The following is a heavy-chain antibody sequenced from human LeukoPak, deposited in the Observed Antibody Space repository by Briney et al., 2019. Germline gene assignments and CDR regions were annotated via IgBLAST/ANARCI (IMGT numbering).Heavy chain of an antibody. CDR3: ARDVEGYCSSTSCQYTGLDY. V-gene: IGHV1-18*01. CDR1: GYTFTSYG. D-gene: IGHD2-2*01. Sequence: ASVKVSCKASGYTFTSYGISWVRQAPGQGLEWMGWIGAYNGNTNYAQKLQGRVTMTTDTSTSIAYMELRSLRSDDTAVYYCARDVEGYCSSTSCQYTGLDYWGQGTLVTVSS. J-gene: IGHJ4*02. CDR2: IGAYNGNT.